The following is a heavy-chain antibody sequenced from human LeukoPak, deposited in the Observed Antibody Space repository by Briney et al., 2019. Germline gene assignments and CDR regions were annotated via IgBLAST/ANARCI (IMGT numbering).Heavy chain of an antibody. D-gene: IGHD3-10*01. CDR3: ARDLLYYYYGSGSYLGWSLNYMDV. CDR1: GGSISSYY. Sequence: SSETLSLTCTVSGGSISSYYWSWIRQPAGKGLEWIGRIYTSGSTNYNPSLKSRVTMSVDTSKNQFSLKLSSVTAADTAVYYCARDLLYYYYGSGSYLGWSLNYMDVWGKGTTVTISS. CDR2: IYTSGST. J-gene: IGHJ6*03. V-gene: IGHV4-4*07.